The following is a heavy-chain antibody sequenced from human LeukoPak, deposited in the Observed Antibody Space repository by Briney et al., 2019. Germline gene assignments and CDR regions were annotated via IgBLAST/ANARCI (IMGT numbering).Heavy chain of an antibody. CDR3: AREQHCGSTSCPQDV. CDR2: IKPDTGDT. D-gene: IGHD2-2*01. V-gene: IGHV1-2*02. J-gene: IGHJ4*02. Sequence: ASVKVSCKASGYTFTDYFIHWVRQAPGHGLEWMGWIKPDTGDTSYAQKFQCRLTTARDTSIRTAYMELTRLRSDDTAIYFCAREQHCGSTSCPQDVWGQGTLVTVSS. CDR1: GYTFTDYF.